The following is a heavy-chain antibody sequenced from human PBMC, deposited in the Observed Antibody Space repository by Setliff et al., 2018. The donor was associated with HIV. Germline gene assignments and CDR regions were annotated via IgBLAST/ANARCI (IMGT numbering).Heavy chain of an antibody. CDR3: ARRGHEVYGYYYYYYYMDV. J-gene: IGHJ6*03. Sequence: VKVSCKASGYTFTSYGISWVRQAPGQGLEWMGWISAYNGDTNYAQKLQGRVTMTTDTSTSTAYTELRSLRSDDTAVYYCARRGHEVYGYYYYYYYMDVWGKGTTVTVSS. CDR1: GYTFTSYG. CDR2: ISAYNGDT. D-gene: IGHD2-8*01. V-gene: IGHV1-18*01.